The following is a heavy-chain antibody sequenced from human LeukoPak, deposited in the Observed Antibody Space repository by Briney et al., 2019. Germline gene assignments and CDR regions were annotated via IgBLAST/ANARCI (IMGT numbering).Heavy chain of an antibody. CDR2: INAGNGNT. J-gene: IGHJ4*02. CDR1: GYKFASYA. CDR3: ARDKFKTFDY. V-gene: IGHV1-3*01. Sequence: ASVKVSCKASGYKFASYAMHWVRQAPGQRLEWMGWINAGNGNTKYSEKFQDRVTITMDTSATTAYMDLSSLRSEDTAMYYCARDKFKTFDYRGQGTLVTVSS.